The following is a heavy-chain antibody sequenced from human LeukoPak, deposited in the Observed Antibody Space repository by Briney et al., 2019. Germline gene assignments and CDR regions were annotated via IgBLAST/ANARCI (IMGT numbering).Heavy chain of an antibody. Sequence: ESLKISCKGSGYSFTNYWIGWVRQVPGKGLEWMGIIYPGDSDTKYGPSLQGHVTISADKSVSTAYLQWSSLKAPDTAMYYCARRVLSDAFDIWGQGTMVTVSS. V-gene: IGHV5-51*01. CDR2: IYPGDSDT. CDR3: ARRVLSDAFDI. CDR1: GYSFTNYW. D-gene: IGHD3-16*01. J-gene: IGHJ3*02.